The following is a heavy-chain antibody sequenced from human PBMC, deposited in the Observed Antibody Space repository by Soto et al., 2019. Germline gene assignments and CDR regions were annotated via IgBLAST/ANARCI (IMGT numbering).Heavy chain of an antibody. CDR3: ARGPHYDFWSGYSFGEDYFDY. Sequence: SETLSLTCTVSGGSISSYYWSWIRQPPGKGLEWIGYIYYSGSTNYNPSLKSRVTISVDTSKNQFSLKLSFVTAADTAVYYCARGPHYDFWSGYSFGEDYFDYWGQGTLVTVSS. CDR2: IYYSGST. V-gene: IGHV4-59*01. CDR1: GGSISSYY. D-gene: IGHD3-3*01. J-gene: IGHJ4*02.